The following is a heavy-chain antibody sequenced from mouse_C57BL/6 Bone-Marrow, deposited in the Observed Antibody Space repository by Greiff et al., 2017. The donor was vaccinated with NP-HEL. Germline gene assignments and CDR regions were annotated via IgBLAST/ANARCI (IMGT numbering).Heavy chain of an antibody. CDR1: GYTFTDYY. V-gene: IGHV1-76*01. D-gene: IGHD1-1*01. Sequence: VQLVESGAELVRPGASVKLSCKASGYTFTDYYINWVKQRPGQGLEWIARIYPGSGNTYYNEKFKGKATLTAEKSSSTAYMQLSSLTSEDSAVYFCAKDYYGDYYAMDYWGQGTSVTVSS. J-gene: IGHJ4*01. CDR2: IYPGSGNT. CDR3: AKDYYGDYYAMDY.